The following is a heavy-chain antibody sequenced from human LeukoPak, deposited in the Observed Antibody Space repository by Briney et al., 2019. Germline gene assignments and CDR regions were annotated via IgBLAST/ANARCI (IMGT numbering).Heavy chain of an antibody. CDR2: ISSSGSTI. V-gene: IGHV3-11*01. CDR3: ARDIRYSYGYAADY. J-gene: IGHJ4*02. CDR1: GFTFSDYY. Sequence: GGSLRLSCAASGFTFSDYYMSWIRQAPGKGLEWVSYISSSGSTIYYAVSVKGRFTISRDNAKNSLYLQMNSLRAEDTAVYYCARDIRYSYGYAADYWGQGTLVTVSS. D-gene: IGHD5-18*01.